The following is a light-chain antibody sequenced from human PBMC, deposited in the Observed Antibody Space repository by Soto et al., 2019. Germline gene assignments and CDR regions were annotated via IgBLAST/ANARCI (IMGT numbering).Light chain of an antibody. CDR1: QSVFRNY. CDR2: GAS. CDR3: PQDGSSRCT. J-gene: IGKJ1*01. Sequence: IVLTQSPGTLSLSPGERATLYCRASQSVFRNYLAWYQQNPGQPPRRLIHGASSMATGIPDRFSGSGSGTGITLTISRMDTDDFAVYYCPQDGSSRCTFGQGTKVEIK. V-gene: IGKV3-20*01.